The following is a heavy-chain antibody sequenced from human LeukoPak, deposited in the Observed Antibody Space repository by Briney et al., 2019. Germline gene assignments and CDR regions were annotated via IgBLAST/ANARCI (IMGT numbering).Heavy chain of an antibody. Sequence: SETLSLTCAVYGGSFSDYYWTWIRQPPGKGLEWIGEINRSGSTNYNPSLKSRVTISVDTSKNQFSLKLSSVTAADTAVYYCAREGTTHAGVDQWGQGTLVTVSS. V-gene: IGHV4-34*01. J-gene: IGHJ4*02. CDR2: INRSGST. CDR3: AREGTTHAGVDQ. CDR1: GGSFSDYY. D-gene: IGHD1-14*01.